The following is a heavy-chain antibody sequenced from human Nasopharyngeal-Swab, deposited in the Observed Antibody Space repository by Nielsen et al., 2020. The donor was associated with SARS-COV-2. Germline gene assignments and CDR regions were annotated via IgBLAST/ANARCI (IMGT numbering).Heavy chain of an antibody. D-gene: IGHD6-13*01. Sequence: WIRQPPGKGLEWIGYIYYSGSTNYNPSLKSRVTISVDTSKNQFSLKLSSVTAADTAVYYGARGRAAAVGYWGQGTLVTVSS. CDR2: IYYSGST. CDR3: ARGRAAAVGY. V-gene: IGHV4-59*01. J-gene: IGHJ4*02.